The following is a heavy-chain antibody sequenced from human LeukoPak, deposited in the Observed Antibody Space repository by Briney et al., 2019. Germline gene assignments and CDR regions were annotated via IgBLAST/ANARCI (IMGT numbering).Heavy chain of an antibody. CDR3: ARQRPLDSWIDP. Sequence: PSETLSLTCTVSGGSISSYYWSWIRQPPGKGLEWIGYIYYSGSTNYNPSLKSRVTISVDTSKNQFSLKLSSVTAADTAVYYCARQRPLDSWIDPWGQGTLVTVSS. CDR2: IYYSGST. J-gene: IGHJ5*02. V-gene: IGHV4-59*08. CDR1: GGSISSYY.